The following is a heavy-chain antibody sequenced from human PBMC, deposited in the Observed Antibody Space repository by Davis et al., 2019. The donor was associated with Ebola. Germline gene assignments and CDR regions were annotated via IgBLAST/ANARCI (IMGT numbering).Heavy chain of an antibody. CDR2: IYYSGST. CDR3: AMNGMDV. Sequence: MPSETLSLTCTVSGGSVSSGSYYWSWIRQPPGKGLEWIGSIYYSGSTYYNPSLKSRVTISVDTSKNQFSLKVSSVTAADTAVYYCAMNGMDVWGQGITVTVSS. CDR1: GGSVSSGSYY. J-gene: IGHJ6*02. V-gene: IGHV4-39*01.